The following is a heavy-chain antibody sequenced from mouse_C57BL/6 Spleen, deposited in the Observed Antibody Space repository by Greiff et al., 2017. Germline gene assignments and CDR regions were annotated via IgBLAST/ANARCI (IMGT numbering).Heavy chain of an antibody. CDR2: IRNKANGYTT. Sequence: EVKLMESGGGLVQPGGSLSLSCAASGFTFTDYYMSWVRQPPGKALEWLGFIRNKANGYTTEYSASVKGRFTISRDNSQSILYLQMNALRAEDSATYYCARYSNYGFDYWGQGTTLTVSS. CDR1: GFTFTDYY. D-gene: IGHD1-1*01. V-gene: IGHV7-3*01. J-gene: IGHJ2*01. CDR3: ARYSNYGFDY.